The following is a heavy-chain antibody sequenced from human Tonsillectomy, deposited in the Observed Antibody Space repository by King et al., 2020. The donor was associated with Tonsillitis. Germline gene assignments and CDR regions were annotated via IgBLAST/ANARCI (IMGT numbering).Heavy chain of an antibody. V-gene: IGHV3-21*01. CDR3: ARDLDDILTDSRLEDAFDI. CDR1: GFTFSSYS. CDR2: ISSGSGYK. J-gene: IGHJ3*02. Sequence: VQLVESGGGLVKPGGSLRLSCAASGFTFSSYSMNWVRQAPGKGLEWVSCISSGSGYKYYADSVKGRFTISRDNAKNSLYLQMNSLRAEDTAVYYWARDLDDILTDSRLEDAFDIWGQGTMVTVSS. D-gene: IGHD3-9*01.